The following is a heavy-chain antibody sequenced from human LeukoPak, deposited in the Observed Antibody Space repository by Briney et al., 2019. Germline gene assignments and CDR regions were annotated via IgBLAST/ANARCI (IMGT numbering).Heavy chain of an antibody. V-gene: IGHV4-34*01. CDR3: AREYCSSTSCYLWYFDL. J-gene: IGHJ2*01. Sequence: SETLSLTCAGYGGSFRGSHWSWLRQPPGKGGEWLGEINHRGSTNYNLSLKSRVTISVDTSKNQFSLKLSSVTAADTAVYYCAREYCSSTSCYLWYFDLWGRGTLVTVSS. CDR2: INHRGST. D-gene: IGHD2-2*01. CDR1: GGSFRGSH.